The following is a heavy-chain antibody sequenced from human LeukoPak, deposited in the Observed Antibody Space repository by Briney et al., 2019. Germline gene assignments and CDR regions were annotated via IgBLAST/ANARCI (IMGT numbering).Heavy chain of an antibody. CDR1: GFTFSTYW. Sequence: GGSLRLSCAVSGFTFSTYWMHWVRQAPGEGLVWVSRIKSDGSSTYYADSVKGGFTISRDNAKNTLYLQMNSLRAEDTAVYYCARDGTTGTTRDAFDSWGQRTIGTVS. J-gene: IGHJ3*02. D-gene: IGHD1-1*01. CDR2: IKSDGSST. V-gene: IGHV3-74*01. CDR3: ARDGTTGTTRDAFDS.